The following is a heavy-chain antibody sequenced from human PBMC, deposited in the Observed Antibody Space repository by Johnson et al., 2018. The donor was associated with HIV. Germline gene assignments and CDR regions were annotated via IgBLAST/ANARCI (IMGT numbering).Heavy chain of an antibody. V-gene: IGHV3-74*02. CDR2: ISSDGRST. CDR3: ARQTLRAFDI. J-gene: IGHJ3*02. Sequence: VQLVESGGGLVQPGGSLRLSCAASGFAFSSYWMNWVRQAPGKGLVWVSRISSDGRSTSYADSVKGRFTISRDNSKNKLYLQMNSLRAEDTAVYYCARQTLRAFDIWGQGTMVTVSS. CDR1: GFAFSSYW.